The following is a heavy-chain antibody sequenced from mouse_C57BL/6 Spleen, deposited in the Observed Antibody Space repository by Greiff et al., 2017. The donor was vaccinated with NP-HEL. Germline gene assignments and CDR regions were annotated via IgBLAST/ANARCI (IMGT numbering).Heavy chain of an antibody. CDR1: GYAFSSYW. CDR3: ARNPYYSNYPFDY. CDR2: IYPGDGDT. V-gene: IGHV1-80*01. J-gene: IGHJ2*01. D-gene: IGHD2-5*01. Sequence: VQLQQSGAELVKPGASVKISCKASGYAFSSYWMNWVKQRPGKGLEWIGQIYPGDGDTNYNGKFKGKATLTADKSSSTAYMQLSSLTSEDSAVYFCARNPYYSNYPFDYWGQGTTLTVSS.